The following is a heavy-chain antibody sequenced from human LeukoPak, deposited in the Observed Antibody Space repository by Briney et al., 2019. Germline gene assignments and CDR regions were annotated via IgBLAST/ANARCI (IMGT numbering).Heavy chain of an antibody. CDR3: ARGRSGSYWSYYYYYYMDV. CDR1: GGSFSGYY. J-gene: IGHJ6*03. CDR2: INHSGST. V-gene: IGHV4-34*01. Sequence: SETLSLTCAVYGGSFSGYYWSWIRQPPGKGLEWIGEINHSGSTNYNPSLKSRVTISVDTSKYQFSLKLSSVTAADTAVYYCARGRSGSYWSYYYYYYMDVWGKGTTVTVSS. D-gene: IGHD1-26*01.